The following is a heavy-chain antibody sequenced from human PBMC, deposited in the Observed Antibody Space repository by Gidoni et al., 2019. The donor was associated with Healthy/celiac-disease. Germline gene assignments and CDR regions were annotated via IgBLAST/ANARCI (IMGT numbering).Heavy chain of an antibody. CDR3: ARGRGGVHYYMDV. J-gene: IGHJ6*03. D-gene: IGHD2-15*01. CDR1: GGSFSGYS. CDR2: INHSGST. Sequence: QVQLQQWGAGLLKPSETLSLTCAVYGGSFSGYSWSWIRQPPGKGLEWIGEINHSGSTNSNPSLKSRVTISVDTSKNQCSLKLSSVTAADTAVYYCARGRGGVHYYMDVWGKGTTVTVSS. V-gene: IGHV4-34*02.